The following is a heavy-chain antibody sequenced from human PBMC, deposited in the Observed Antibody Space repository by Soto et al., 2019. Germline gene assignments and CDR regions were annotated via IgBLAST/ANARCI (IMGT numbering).Heavy chain of an antibody. CDR2: ISYDGSNK. V-gene: IGHV3-30-3*01. CDR3: ARDRYNWNYFDY. D-gene: IGHD1-20*01. J-gene: IGHJ4*02. CDR1: GVTFSSYA. Sequence: GGSLRLSCAASGVTFSSYAMHWVRQAPGKGLEWVAVISYDGSNKYYADPVKGRFTISRDNSKNTLYLQMNSLRAEDTAVYYCARDRYNWNYFDYWGQGTLVTVSS.